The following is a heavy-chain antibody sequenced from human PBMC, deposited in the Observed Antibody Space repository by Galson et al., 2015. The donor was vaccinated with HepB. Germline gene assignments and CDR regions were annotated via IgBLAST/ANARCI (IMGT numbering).Heavy chain of an antibody. CDR3: ARSHMRGGSGSYFDY. V-gene: IGHV3-30-3*01. J-gene: IGHJ4*02. D-gene: IGHD3-10*01. Sequence: SLRLSCAASGFTFSSYAMHWVRQAPGKGLEWEAVISYDGSNKYYADSVKGRFTISRDNSKNTLYLQMNSLRAEDTAVYYCARSHMRGGSGSYFDYWGQGPLVTVSS. CDR2: ISYDGSNK. CDR1: GFTFSSYA.